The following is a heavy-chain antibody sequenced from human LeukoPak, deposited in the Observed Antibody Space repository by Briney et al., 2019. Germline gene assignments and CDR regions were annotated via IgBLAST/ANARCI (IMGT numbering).Heavy chain of an antibody. J-gene: IGHJ5*02. CDR1: GGSISGYY. D-gene: IGHD3-10*01. CDR3: ARGVVRGSWFDP. Sequence: SETLSLTCTVSGGSISGYYWSWIRQPPGKGLEWIGEINHSGSTNYNPSLKSRVTISVDTSKNQFSLKLSSVTAADTAVYYCARGVVRGSWFDPWGQGTLVTVSS. V-gene: IGHV4-34*01. CDR2: INHSGST.